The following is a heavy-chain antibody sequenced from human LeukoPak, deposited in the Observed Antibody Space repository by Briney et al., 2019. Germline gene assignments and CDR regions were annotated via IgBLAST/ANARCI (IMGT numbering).Heavy chain of an antibody. CDR2: ISRSGTTI. Sequence: GGSLRLSCAASGFPFSTYSMNWVRQAPGKGLEWVSYISRSGTTIHSADSVKGRFTISRDNAKNSLYLQMNSLRAEDTALYYCAKDIIQSRSPVVYWGQGTLVTVSS. CDR3: AKDIIQSRSPVVY. D-gene: IGHD3-10*01. V-gene: IGHV3-48*04. J-gene: IGHJ4*02. CDR1: GFPFSTYS.